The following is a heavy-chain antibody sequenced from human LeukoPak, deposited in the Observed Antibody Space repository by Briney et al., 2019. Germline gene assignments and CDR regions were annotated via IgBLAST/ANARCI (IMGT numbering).Heavy chain of an antibody. Sequence: GGSLRLSCAASGFTFSSYAMSWVRQAPGKGLEWVSTISGSGDSPNYADSVKGRFTISRDNSKNTLYLQMNSLRAEDTAVYYCAKDGFMVRGVCFDYWGQGTLVTVSS. J-gene: IGHJ4*02. V-gene: IGHV3-23*01. CDR1: GFTFSSYA. CDR3: AKDGFMVRGVCFDY. CDR2: ISGSGDSP. D-gene: IGHD3-10*01.